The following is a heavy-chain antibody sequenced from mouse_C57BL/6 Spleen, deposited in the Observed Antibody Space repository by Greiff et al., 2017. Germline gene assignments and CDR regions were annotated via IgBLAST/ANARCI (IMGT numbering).Heavy chain of an antibody. V-gene: IGHV1-64*01. CDR2: IHPNSGST. J-gene: IGHJ1*03. CDR1: GYTFTSYW. D-gene: IGHD1-1*01. CDR3: ARSAVLAPYWYFDD. Sequence: QVQLQQPGAELVKPGASVKLSCKASGYTFTSYWMHWVKQRPGQGLEWIGMIHPNSGSTNYNEKFKSKATLTVDNSSSTAYMQLSSLTSEDSAVYYVARSAVLAPYWYFDDWGTGTTVTVSS.